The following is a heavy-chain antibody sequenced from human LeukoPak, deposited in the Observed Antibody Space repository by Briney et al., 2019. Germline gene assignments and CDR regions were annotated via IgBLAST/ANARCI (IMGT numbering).Heavy chain of an antibody. D-gene: IGHD3-22*01. CDR1: GGSFSGYY. CDR3: ARGRRRAYYYDSSGYYGVDY. Sequence: PSETLSLTCAVYGGSFSGYYWSWIRQPPGKGLEWIGEINHSGSTNYNPSLKSRVTISVDTSKNQFSLKLSSVTAADTAVYYCARGRRRAYYYDSSGYYGVDYWGQGTLVTVSS. J-gene: IGHJ4*02. V-gene: IGHV4-34*01. CDR2: INHSGST.